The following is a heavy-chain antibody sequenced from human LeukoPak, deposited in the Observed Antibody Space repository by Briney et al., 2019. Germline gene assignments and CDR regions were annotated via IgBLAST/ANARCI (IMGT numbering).Heavy chain of an antibody. Sequence: SETLSLTCTVSGGSISSGDYYWNWIRQPPGKGLEWIGYIYYSGSTYYNPSLKSRVTISLDTSKTQFSLRLSSVAAADTAVYYCSRGLRGRSGYYFDSWGQGTLVTVSS. J-gene: IGHJ4*02. CDR3: SRGLRGRSGYYFDS. CDR2: IYYSGST. CDR1: GGSISSGDYY. V-gene: IGHV4-30-4*01.